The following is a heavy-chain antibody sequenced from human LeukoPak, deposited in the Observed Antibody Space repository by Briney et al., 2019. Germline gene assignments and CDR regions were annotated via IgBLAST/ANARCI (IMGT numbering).Heavy chain of an antibody. CDR1: GFTFSGYS. CDR3: ARLGYSSFDY. D-gene: IGHD2-15*01. V-gene: IGHV3-21*01. Sequence: PGGSLRLFCAASGFTFSGYSMNWVRQAPGKGLEWVSSISRSSSYIYYADSVKGRFITSRDNAKNSLSLQMNSLRAEDTAVYYCARLGYSSFDYRGRGTLVTVSS. CDR2: ISRSSSYI. J-gene: IGHJ4*02.